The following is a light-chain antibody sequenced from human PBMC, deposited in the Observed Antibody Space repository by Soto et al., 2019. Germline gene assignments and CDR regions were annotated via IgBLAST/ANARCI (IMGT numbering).Light chain of an antibody. Sequence: AIQMTQSPSSLSASVGDRVTITCRASQGIRNDLGWYQQKPGKAPKLLIYAPSSLQSGVPSRFSGSGSGTDFTLTISSLQPEDFSTYYCLQDYNYPWTFGQGTKVEIK. J-gene: IGKJ1*01. CDR3: LQDYNYPWT. V-gene: IGKV1-6*01. CDR1: QGIRND. CDR2: APS.